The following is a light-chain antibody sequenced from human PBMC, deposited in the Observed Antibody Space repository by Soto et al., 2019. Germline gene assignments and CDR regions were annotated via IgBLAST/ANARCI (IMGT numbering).Light chain of an antibody. CDR2: ANN. J-gene: IGLJ2*01. CDR1: SSNIWAGYD. CDR3: QSYDSSLSGVI. Sequence: QSVLTQPPSVSGAPGQRVTISCTGSSSNIWAGYDVHWYQQLPGTAPKLLIYANNNRPSGVPDRFSGSKSGTSASLAITGLQADDEADYYCQSYDSSLSGVIFAGGTKLTVL. V-gene: IGLV1-40*01.